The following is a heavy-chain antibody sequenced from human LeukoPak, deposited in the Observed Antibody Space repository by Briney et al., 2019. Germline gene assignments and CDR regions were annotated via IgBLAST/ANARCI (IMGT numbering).Heavy chain of an antibody. Sequence: SETLSLTCTVSGGSISSGSYYWAWIRQPPGKGLEWIAGIYYSGSTYYNPSLKSRVTISVDTSKNQFSLKLSSVTAADTAVYYCARQDGAVAGNWFDPWGQGTLVTVSS. J-gene: IGHJ5*02. V-gene: IGHV4-39*01. CDR1: GGSISSGSYY. CDR3: ARQDGAVAGNWFDP. CDR2: IYYSGST. D-gene: IGHD6-19*01.